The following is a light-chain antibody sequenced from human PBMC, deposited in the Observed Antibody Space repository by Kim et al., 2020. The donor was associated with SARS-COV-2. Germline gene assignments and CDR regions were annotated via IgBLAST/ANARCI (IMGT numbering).Light chain of an antibody. V-gene: IGLV2-14*03. CDR3: SSYTSSSTLGV. CDR2: DVS. CDR1: SSDVGGYNY. Sequence: QSALTQPASVSGSPGQSITISCTGTSSDVGGYNYVSWYQQHPGKAPKLMIYDVSNRPSGVSNRFSGSKSSNTASLTISGLQAEDEAEYYCSSYTSSSTLGVFGTGTKVTVL. J-gene: IGLJ1*01.